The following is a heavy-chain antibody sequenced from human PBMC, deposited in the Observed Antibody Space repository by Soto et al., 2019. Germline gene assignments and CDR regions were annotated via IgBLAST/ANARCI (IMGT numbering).Heavy chain of an antibody. V-gene: IGHV3-64*01. D-gene: IGHD3-22*01. CDR1: GFPFSDYL. J-gene: IGHJ4*02. CDR3: ATLYYYDSPGGH. Sequence: GGSLRLSCAASGFPFSDYLMHWFRQAPGKGLEYVSAITGNGGSTYYASSVKGRFTISRDNSKSVLYLHMGSLRADDMAVYYCATLYYYDSPGGHWGRGTLVTGSS. CDR2: ITGNGGST.